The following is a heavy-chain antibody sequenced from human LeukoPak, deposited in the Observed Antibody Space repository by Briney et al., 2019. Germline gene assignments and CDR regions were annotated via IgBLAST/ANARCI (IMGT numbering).Heavy chain of an antibody. J-gene: IGHJ4*02. CDR3: ARVRGVVPAASDY. Sequence: PSETLSLTCTVSGGSISSYYWSWIRQPPGKGLEWIGEINHSGSTNYNPSLKSRVTISVDTSKNQFSLKLSSVTAADTAVYYCARVRGVVPAASDYWGQGTLVTVSS. CDR1: GGSISSYY. CDR2: INHSGST. D-gene: IGHD2-2*01. V-gene: IGHV4-34*01.